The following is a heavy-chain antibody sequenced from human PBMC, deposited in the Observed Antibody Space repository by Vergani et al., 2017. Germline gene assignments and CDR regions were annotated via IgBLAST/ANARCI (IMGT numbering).Heavy chain of an antibody. D-gene: IGHD3-10*01. V-gene: IGHV4-31*03. Sequence: QVQLQESGPGLVKPSQTLSLTCTVSGGSISSGGYYWSWIRQHPGKGLEWIGYIYYSGSTYYNPSLKSRVSISVDTSKNQFSLKLSSVTAADTAVYYCVRGYTYYYGSGSYQIDYWGQGTLVTVSS. CDR3: VRGYTYYYGSGSYQIDY. CDR1: GGSISSGGYY. J-gene: IGHJ4*02. CDR2: IYYSGST.